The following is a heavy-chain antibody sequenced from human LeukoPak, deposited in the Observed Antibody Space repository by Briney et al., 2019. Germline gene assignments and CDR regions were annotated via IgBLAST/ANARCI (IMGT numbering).Heavy chain of an antibody. CDR3: ARDHPPEYFSGAD. V-gene: IGHV1-69*05. CDR2: IIPIFGTA. CDR1: GGTFNSYA. D-gene: IGHD3-10*01. Sequence: SVKVSCKASGGTFNSYAIIWVRQAPGQGLEWMGGIIPIFGTANYAQKFQGRVTITTDESTSTAYMELSSLRSEDTAVYYCARDHPPEYFSGADWGQGTLVTVSS. J-gene: IGHJ4*02.